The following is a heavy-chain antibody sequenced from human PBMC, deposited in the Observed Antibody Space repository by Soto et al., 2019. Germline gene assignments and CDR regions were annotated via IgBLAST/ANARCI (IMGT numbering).Heavy chain of an antibody. Sequence: SETLSLTCTVSGGSISSYYWSWIRQPPGKGLEWIGYIYYSGSTSYNPSLKSRVTISVDTSKNQFSLKLSSVTAADTAVYYCARSTTDYYYYGMDVWGQGTTVTVSS. CDR3: ARSTTDYYYYGMDV. CDR2: IYYSGST. V-gene: IGHV4-59*01. J-gene: IGHJ6*02. D-gene: IGHD4-4*01. CDR1: GGSISSYY.